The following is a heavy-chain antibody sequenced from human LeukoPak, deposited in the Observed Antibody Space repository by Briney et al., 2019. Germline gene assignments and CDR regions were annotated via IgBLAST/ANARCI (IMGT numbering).Heavy chain of an antibody. CDR1: GGSISSYY. CDR3: ARAFYDYVWGSYRENYYFDF. V-gene: IGHV4-4*07. J-gene: IGHJ4*02. Sequence: SETLSLTCTVSGGSISSYYWSWIRQPAGKGLEWIGRIYTSGSTNYNPSLKSRVTMSVDTSKNQFSLKLSSVTAADTAVYYCARAFYDYVWGSYRENYYFDFWGQGTLVTVSS. D-gene: IGHD3-16*02. CDR2: IYTSGST.